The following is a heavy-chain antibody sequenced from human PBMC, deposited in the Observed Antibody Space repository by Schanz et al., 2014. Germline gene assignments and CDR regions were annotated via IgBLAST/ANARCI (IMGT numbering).Heavy chain of an antibody. J-gene: IGHJ6*03. D-gene: IGHD2-8*01. CDR3: VRDRGFCANDICWLRYYMDV. Sequence: QVQLAESGGGVVQPGRSLRLSCAASGFAFNNYGMHWVRQAPGKGLEWVAIIWYDGNNKKYADSVKGRFTISRDNFKNTLFLQMNSLRAEDTAVYYCVRDRGFCANDICWLRYYMDVWGNGTTVTVSS. V-gene: IGHV3-33*01. CDR1: GFAFNNYG. CDR2: IWYDGNNK.